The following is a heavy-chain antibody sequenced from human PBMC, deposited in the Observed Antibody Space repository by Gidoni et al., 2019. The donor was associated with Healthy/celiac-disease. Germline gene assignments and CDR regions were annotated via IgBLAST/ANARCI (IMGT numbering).Heavy chain of an antibody. J-gene: IGHJ3*02. CDR3: AKSLWFGELLSGSAFDI. D-gene: IGHD3-10*01. CDR2: ISYDGSNK. V-gene: IGHV3-30*18. Sequence: QVQLVESGGGVVQPGRSLRLSCAASGFTFSSYGMHWVRQAPGKGLEWVAVISYDGSNKYYADSVKGRFTISRDNSKNTLYLQMNSLRAEDTAVYYCAKSLWFGELLSGSAFDIWGQGTMVTVSS. CDR1: GFTFSSYG.